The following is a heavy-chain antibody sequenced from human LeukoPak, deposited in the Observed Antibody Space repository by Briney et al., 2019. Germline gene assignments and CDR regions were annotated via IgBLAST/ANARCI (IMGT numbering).Heavy chain of an antibody. Sequence: SETLSLTCTVSGGSISSYYWSWIRQPPGKGLEWIGYIYYSGSTNYNPSLKSRVTISVDTPKNQFSLKLSSVTAADTAVYYCARIPYSCSYSSSWYVDYWGQGTLVTVSS. CDR3: ARIPYSCSYSSSWYVDY. CDR2: IYYSGST. D-gene: IGHD6-13*01. J-gene: IGHJ4*02. CDR1: GGSISSYY. V-gene: IGHV4-59*01.